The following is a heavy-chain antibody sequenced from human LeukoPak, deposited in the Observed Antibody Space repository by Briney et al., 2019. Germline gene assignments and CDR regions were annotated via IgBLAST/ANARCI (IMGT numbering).Heavy chain of an antibody. CDR1: GFTFSSYA. CDR3: AKDPYGDYANWFDP. D-gene: IGHD4-17*01. CDR2: ISGSGGST. J-gene: IGHJ5*02. Sequence: QPGGSLRLSCAASGFTFSSYAMNWVRQAPGKGLEWVSAISGSGGSTYYADSVKGRFTISRDNSKNTLYLQMNSLRAEDTAVYYCAKDPYGDYANWFDPWGQGTLVTVSS. V-gene: IGHV3-23*01.